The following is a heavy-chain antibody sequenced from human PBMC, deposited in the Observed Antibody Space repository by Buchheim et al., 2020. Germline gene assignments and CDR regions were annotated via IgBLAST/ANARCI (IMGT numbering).Heavy chain of an antibody. J-gene: IGHJ4*02. D-gene: IGHD3-9*01. CDR3: ARDRQGLRYFDY. CDR2: ISGGSSII. V-gene: IGHV3-48*02. Sequence: EVQLVESGGGLVQPGGSLRLSCAASGFTFSSYGMNWVRQAPGKGLEWISYISGGSSIIYYADSMKGRFTISRDNAKNSPYLQMNSLGDEDTAVYYCARDRQGLRYFDYWGQGTL. CDR1: GFTFSSYG.